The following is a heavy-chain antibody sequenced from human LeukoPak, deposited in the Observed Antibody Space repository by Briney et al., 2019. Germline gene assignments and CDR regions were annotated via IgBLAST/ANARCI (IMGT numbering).Heavy chain of an antibody. CDR1: GFIFSSHW. Sequence: GGSLRLSCAASGFIFSSHWMRWVRQAPGKGLEWVANINLDGNDKNYVDSGKGRFTISRDNAKNSLYLQMNSLRAEDTAMYYCVRSGSYFSKWGQVTLVTVSS. D-gene: IGHD1-26*01. CDR2: INLDGNDK. J-gene: IGHJ4*02. CDR3: VRSGSYFSK. V-gene: IGHV3-7*01.